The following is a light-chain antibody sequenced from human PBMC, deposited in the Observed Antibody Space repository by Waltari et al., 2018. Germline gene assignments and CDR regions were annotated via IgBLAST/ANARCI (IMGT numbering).Light chain of an antibody. Sequence: QSALTQPASVSGSPGQSITISCTGTSSDVGNYNLVSWYPQYPGKAPKLVIYEVVKRPPSVSSRFSGSKSGSTASLTISGLQPEDEGNYYCTSYAGRSTLIFGGGT. J-gene: IGLJ2*01. CDR3: TSYAGRSTLI. V-gene: IGLV2-23*02. CDR1: SSDVGNYNL. CDR2: EVV.